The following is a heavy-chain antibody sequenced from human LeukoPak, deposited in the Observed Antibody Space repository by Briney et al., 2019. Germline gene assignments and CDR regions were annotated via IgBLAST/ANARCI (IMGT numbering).Heavy chain of an antibody. Sequence: SETLSLTCTVSGGSISSYYRSWIRQPPGKGLEWIGYIYYSGSTNYNPSLKSRVTISVDTSKNQFSLKLSSVTAADTAVYYCARDRYWGMRGFDYWGQGTLVTVSS. CDR2: IYYSGST. D-gene: IGHD3-10*01. J-gene: IGHJ4*02. CDR3: ARDRYWGMRGFDY. V-gene: IGHV4-59*01. CDR1: GGSISSYY.